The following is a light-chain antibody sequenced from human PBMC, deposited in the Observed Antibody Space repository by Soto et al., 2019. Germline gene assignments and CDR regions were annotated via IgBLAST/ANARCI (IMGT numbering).Light chain of an antibody. CDR1: QGISSY. CDR2: AAS. J-gene: IGKJ5*01. CDR3: QQYYSYLT. V-gene: IGKV1-8*01. Sequence: AIRMTQSPSSFSASTGDRVTITCRASQGISSYLAWYQQKPGKAPKLLIYAASTLQSGVPSRFSGSGSRTDFTLTISCLQSEDFATYYCQQYYSYLTFGQGTRLEIK.